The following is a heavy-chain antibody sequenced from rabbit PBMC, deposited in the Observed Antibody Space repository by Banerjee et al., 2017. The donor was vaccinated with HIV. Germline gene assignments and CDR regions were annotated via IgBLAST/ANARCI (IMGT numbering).Heavy chain of an antibody. D-gene: IGHD1-1*01. J-gene: IGHJ4*01. CDR3: ARVYRGSDYYYFDL. CDR1: GFSFSSGYD. V-gene: IGHV1S47*01. Sequence: QEQLVESGGGLVQPEGSLSLTCKASGFSFSSGYDMCWVRQAPGKGLELIACISNADGSTYYASWVNGRFTISRSTSLNTVDLKMTSLTAADTATYFCARVYRGSDYYYFDLWGPGTLVTVS. CDR2: ISNADGST.